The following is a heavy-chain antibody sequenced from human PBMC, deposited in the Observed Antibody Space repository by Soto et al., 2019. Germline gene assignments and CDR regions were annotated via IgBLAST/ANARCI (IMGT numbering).Heavy chain of an antibody. Sequence: GGSLRLSCAASGFTFSSYWMSWVRQAPGKGLEWVANIKQDGSEKYYVDSVKGRFTISRDNAKNSLYLQMNSLRAEDTAVYYCARDDSAYCSGGSCRRYYYYGMDVWGQGTTVTVSS. D-gene: IGHD2-15*01. CDR2: IKQDGSEK. J-gene: IGHJ6*02. CDR3: ARDDSAYCSGGSCRRYYYYGMDV. CDR1: GFTFSSYW. V-gene: IGHV3-7*03.